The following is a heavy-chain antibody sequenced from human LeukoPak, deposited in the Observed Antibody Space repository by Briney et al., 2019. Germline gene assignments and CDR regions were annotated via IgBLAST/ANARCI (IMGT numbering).Heavy chain of an antibody. D-gene: IGHD5-18*01. Sequence: GGSLRLSCAASGFTVSSNYMSWVRQAPGKGLEWVSVIYSGGSTYYADSVKGRFTISRDNSKNTLYLQMNSLRVEDTAVYYCARGYSYGSTGTCWGQGTLVTVSS. CDR2: IYSGGST. V-gene: IGHV3-53*01. CDR1: GFTVSSNY. J-gene: IGHJ4*02. CDR3: ARGYSYGSTGTC.